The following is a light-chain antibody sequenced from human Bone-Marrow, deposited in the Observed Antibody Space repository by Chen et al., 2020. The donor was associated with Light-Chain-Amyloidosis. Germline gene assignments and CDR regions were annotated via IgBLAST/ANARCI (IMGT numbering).Light chain of an antibody. CDR3: QQTNSFPYT. V-gene: IGKV1-12*01. J-gene: IGKJ2*01. CDR1: QGISGW. Sequence: DIQMTQSPSSVSASVGDRVTITCRASQGISGWLAWYQQKPGYAPKLLIYAASTLRSGVPSRFSGSGSGTHFTLTIISLQPEDFATYYCQQTNSFPYTFGQWTKLEIK. CDR2: AAS.